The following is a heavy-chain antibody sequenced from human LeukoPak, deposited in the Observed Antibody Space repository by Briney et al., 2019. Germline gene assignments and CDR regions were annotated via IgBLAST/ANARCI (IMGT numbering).Heavy chain of an antibody. CDR1: GFTFSSYE. J-gene: IGHJ5*02. D-gene: IGHD5-18*01. CDR2: ISSSGSTI. CDR3: ASLQRIQLWNYNWFDP. V-gene: IGHV3-48*03. Sequence: PAGGSLRLSCAASGFTFSSYEMNWVRQAPGKGLEWVSYISSSGSTIYYADSVKGRFTISRDNAKNSLYLQMNSLRAEDTAVYYCASLQRIQLWNYNWFDPWGQGTLVTVSS.